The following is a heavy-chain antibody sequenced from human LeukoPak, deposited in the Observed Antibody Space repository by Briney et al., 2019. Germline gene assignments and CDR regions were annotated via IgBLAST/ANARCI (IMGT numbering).Heavy chain of an antibody. CDR2: ISNDGSNK. D-gene: IGHD3-10*01. CDR3: ASRFSAGSGTYNGAFDL. CDR1: GFTFSSYG. Sequence: PGTSLRLSCAASGFTFSSYGMHWVRQAPGKGLEWVARISNDGSNKYYADSVKGRFTISRDNSRNTLYLQMSSLRAEDTAVYYCASRFSAGSGTYNGAFDLWGRGTLVTVSS. V-gene: IGHV3-30*03. J-gene: IGHJ3*01.